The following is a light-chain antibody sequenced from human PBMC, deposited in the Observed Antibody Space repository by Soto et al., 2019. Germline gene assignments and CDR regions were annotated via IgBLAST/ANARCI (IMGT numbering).Light chain of an antibody. CDR2: KVS. J-gene: IGLJ3*02. CDR3: CSRAGSNAYWV. CDR1: SGDVGSYNL. V-gene: IGLV2-23*02. Sequence: QSALTQPASVSGSPGQSITISCTGTSGDVGSYNLVSWYQQHPGKAPKLMILKVSTRPSGVSNRFSGSKSGNRASLTISGLRDEEEPHYYCCSRAGSNAYWVFGGGTKLTVL.